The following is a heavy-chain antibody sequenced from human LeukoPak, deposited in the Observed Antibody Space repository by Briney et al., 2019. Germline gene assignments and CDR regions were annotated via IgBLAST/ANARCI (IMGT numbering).Heavy chain of an antibody. V-gene: IGHV1-24*01. D-gene: IGHD6-13*01. J-gene: IGHJ5*02. Sequence: ASVKVSCKVSGYTLTELSMHWVRQAPGKGLEWMGGFDPEDGETIYAQKFQGRVTMTEDTSTDTAYMELSSLRSEDTAVYYCATVGYSSSNNWFDPWGQGTLVTVSS. CDR2: FDPEDGET. CDR3: ATVGYSSSNNWFDP. CDR1: GYTLTELS.